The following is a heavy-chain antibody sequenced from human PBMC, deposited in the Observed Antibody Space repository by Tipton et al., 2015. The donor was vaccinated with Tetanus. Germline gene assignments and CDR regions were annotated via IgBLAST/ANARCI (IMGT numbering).Heavy chain of an antibody. CDR3: ARHSDQESVPGEDAFDI. J-gene: IGHJ3*02. V-gene: IGHV4-39*01. CDR1: GGSISSSVYY. CDR2: ISYRGTT. Sequence: TLSLTCTVSGGSISSSVYYWGWIRQPPGKGLEWVGSISYRGTTYYTPSLKSRVTISVDTSKIQFSLNLNSVTAADTAVYYCARHSDQESVPGEDAFDIWGQGTMVTVSS. D-gene: IGHD6-19*01.